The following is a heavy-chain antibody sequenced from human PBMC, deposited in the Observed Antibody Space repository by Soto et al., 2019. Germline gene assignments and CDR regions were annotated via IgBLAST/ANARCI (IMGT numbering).Heavy chain of an antibody. V-gene: IGHV3-9*01. Sequence: GGSLRLSCAASGFTFDDYAMHWVRQAPGKGLEWVSGISWNSGSIGYADSVKGRFTISRDNAKNSLYLQMNSLRAEDTALYYCAKDIGPLPAAPRYYYGMDVWGQGTTVTVSS. D-gene: IGHD2-2*01. CDR1: GFTFDDYA. CDR3: AKDIGPLPAAPRYYYGMDV. CDR2: ISWNSGSI. J-gene: IGHJ6*02.